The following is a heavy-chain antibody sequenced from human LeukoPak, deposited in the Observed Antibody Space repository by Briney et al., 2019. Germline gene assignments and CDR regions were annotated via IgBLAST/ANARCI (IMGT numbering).Heavy chain of an antibody. V-gene: IGHV3-74*01. D-gene: IGHD4-17*01. CDR3: ARGGYGDYEAPYWYYYYGMDV. Sequence: PGGSLRLSCAASGFTFSSYWMHWVRQAPGKGLVWVSRINSDGSSTSYADPVKGRFTISRDNAKNTLYLQMNSLRAEDTAVYYCARGGYGDYEAPYWYYYYGMDVWGQGTTVTVSS. CDR1: GFTFSSYW. CDR2: INSDGSST. J-gene: IGHJ6*02.